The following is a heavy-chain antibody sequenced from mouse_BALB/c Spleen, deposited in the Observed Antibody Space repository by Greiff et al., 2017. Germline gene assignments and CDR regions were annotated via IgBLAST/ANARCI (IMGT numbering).Heavy chain of an antibody. CDR2: ISYSGST. V-gene: IGHV3-8*02. CDR3: ARAFDGSNVYWYFDV. J-gene: IGHJ1*01. D-gene: IGHD1-1*01. Sequence: EVQLQQSGPSLVKPSQTLSLTCSVTGDSITSGYWNWIRKFPGNKLEYMGYISYSGSTYYNPSLKSRISITRDTSKNQYYLQLNSVTTEDTATYYWARAFDGSNVYWYFDVWGGGTTVTVSS. CDR1: GDSITSGY.